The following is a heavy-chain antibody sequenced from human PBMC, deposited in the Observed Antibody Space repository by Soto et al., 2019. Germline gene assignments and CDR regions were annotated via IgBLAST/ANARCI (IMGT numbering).Heavy chain of an antibody. J-gene: IGHJ6*02. D-gene: IGHD5-12*01. Sequence: SETLSLTCAVNGGSFSDYYWSWVRQPPGKGLEWLGEISHSGSTSYNPSLKSRVTISIDTSKNQFSLKLSSVSAADTAMYYCARGLQRRFGGYKGLGYHGMDVWGQGTTVTVSS. CDR2: ISHSGST. CDR1: GGSFSDYY. CDR3: ARGLQRRFGGYKGLGYHGMDV. V-gene: IGHV4-34*01.